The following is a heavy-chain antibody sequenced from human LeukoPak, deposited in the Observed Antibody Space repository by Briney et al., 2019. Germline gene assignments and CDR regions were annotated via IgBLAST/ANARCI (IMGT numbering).Heavy chain of an antibody. CDR2: IYTSAST. J-gene: IGHJ4*02. V-gene: IGHV4-4*07. CDR1: GGSISSYY. D-gene: IGHD1-26*01. CDR3: ASGGLRYSGTY. Sequence: PSETLSLTCTVSGGSISSYYWSWIGQRAGKVLEWIGRIYTSASTTYNSSLKSRVTMSVDTSKNQFSLKLSSVTAADTAVCYCASGGLRYSGTYWGQGTLVTVSS.